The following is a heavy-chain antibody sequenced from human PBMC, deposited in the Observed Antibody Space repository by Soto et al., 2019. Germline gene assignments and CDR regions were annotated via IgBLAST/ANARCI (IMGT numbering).Heavy chain of an antibody. CDR3: ARGLATLPVFAFDI. CDR2: IYWSGDE. Sequence: SGPTLVNPTQTLTLTCSFSGFSLSTSGVDVDWIRQSPGKALEWLALIYWSGDEHYRPSLKSRLSIIKDTSKNHVVLIMTDMDPVDTATYYCARGLATLPVFAFDIWGQGTMVTVSS. J-gene: IGHJ3*02. D-gene: IGHD6-6*01. CDR1: GFSLSTSGVD. V-gene: IGHV2-5*01.